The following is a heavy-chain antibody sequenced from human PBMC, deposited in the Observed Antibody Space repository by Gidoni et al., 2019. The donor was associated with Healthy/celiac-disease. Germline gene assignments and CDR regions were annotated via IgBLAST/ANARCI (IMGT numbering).Heavy chain of an antibody. CDR3: ARDQGVGATPGALDS. CDR1: GFTFSSYG. Sequence: QVQLVESGGGVVQPGRSLRLSCAASGFTFSSYGMHWVRQAPGKGLEWVAVIWYDGSNKYYADSVKGRFTISRDNSKNTLYLQMNSLRAEDTAVYYCARDQGVGATPGALDSWGQGTLVTVSS. J-gene: IGHJ4*02. V-gene: IGHV3-33*01. D-gene: IGHD1-26*01. CDR2: IWYDGSNK.